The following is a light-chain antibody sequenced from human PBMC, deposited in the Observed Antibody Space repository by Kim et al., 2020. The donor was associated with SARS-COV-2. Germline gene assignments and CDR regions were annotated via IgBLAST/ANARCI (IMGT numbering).Light chain of an antibody. CDR3: QSYDNSLSGWV. V-gene: IGLV1-40*01. CDR1: SFNIGAGHD. Sequence: QPVLTQPPSVSGAPGQRVTISCTGSSFNIGAGHDVHWYQQLPGTAPKLLIHNNSHRPSGVSDRFSGSKSGTSASLAITGLQAEDEADYYCQSYDNSLSGWVFGGGTKLTVL. CDR2: NNS. J-gene: IGLJ3*02.